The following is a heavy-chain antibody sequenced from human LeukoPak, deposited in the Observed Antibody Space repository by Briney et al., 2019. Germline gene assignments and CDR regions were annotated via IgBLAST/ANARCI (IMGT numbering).Heavy chain of an antibody. CDR3: ARTIAVAGTLNGWFDP. V-gene: IGHV3-73*01. J-gene: IGHJ5*02. CDR1: AFTFSGSA. CDR2: IRSKANNYAT. Sequence: PGGSLRLSCAASAFTFSGSAIHWVRQASGKGLEWVGRIRSKANNYATAYAASVEGRFTISRDDSKSTAYLQMNSLKTEDTAVYYCARTIAVAGTLNGWFDPWGQGTLVTVSS. D-gene: IGHD6-19*01.